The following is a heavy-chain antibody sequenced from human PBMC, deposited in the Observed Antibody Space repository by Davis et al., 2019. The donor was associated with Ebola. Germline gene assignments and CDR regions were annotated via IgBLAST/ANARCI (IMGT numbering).Heavy chain of an antibody. V-gene: IGHV4-34*01. D-gene: IGHD3-3*02. CDR3: AIFGVVIDY. J-gene: IGHJ4*02. CDR1: GGSSSRYY. CDR2: INHSGST. Sequence: SETLSLTCAVSGGSSSRYYLSWIRHPPGKVLEWIGEINHSGSTNYNPSLKSRVTISVDTSKNQFSLKLSSVTAADTAVYYCAIFGVVIDYWGQGTLVTVSS.